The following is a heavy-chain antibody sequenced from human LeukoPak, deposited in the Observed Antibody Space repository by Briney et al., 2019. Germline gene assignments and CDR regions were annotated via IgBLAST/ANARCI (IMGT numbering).Heavy chain of an antibody. J-gene: IGHJ5*02. D-gene: IGHD3-22*01. CDR2: INHSGST. Sequence: PSETLSLTCAVYGGSFSGYYWSWLRQPPGKGLEWIGEINHSGSTNYNPSLKSRVTISVDTSKNQFSLKLSSVTAADTAVYYCARGLGTMIVVVIPRFWFDPWGQGTLVTVSS. CDR1: GGSFSGYY. V-gene: IGHV4-34*01. CDR3: ARGLGTMIVVVIPRFWFDP.